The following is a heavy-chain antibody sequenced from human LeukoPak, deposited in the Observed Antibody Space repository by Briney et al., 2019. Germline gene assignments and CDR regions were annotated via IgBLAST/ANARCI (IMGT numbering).Heavy chain of an antibody. CDR2: INHSGSA. D-gene: IGHD1-26*01. CDR1: GGSFSDYY. CDR3: ARAGGATVWYFDL. V-gene: IGHV4-34*01. J-gene: IGHJ2*01. Sequence: SETLSLTCAVYGGSFSDYYWGWIRQPPGKGLEWIGEINHSGSANYNPSLKSRVTISVDTSKNQFSLKLSSVTAADTAVYYCARAGGATVWYFDLWGRGTLVTVSS.